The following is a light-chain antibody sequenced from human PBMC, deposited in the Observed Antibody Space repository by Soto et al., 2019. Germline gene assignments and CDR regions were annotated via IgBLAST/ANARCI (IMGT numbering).Light chain of an antibody. J-gene: IGKJ1*01. CDR1: QSVSSSY. CDR3: QQYGPSRT. CDR2: GAS. Sequence: EIVLPQSPGTLSLSPGERATLSCRASQSVSSSYLAWYQQKPGQAPRLLIYGASGSATGIPVQFSCSGSGSDFTPTISRLEPEDFAVDDYQQYGPSRTFGEGTKVEIK. V-gene: IGKV3-20*01.